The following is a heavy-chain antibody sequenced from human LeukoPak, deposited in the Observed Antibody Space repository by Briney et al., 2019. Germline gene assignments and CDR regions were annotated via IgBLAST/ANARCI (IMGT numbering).Heavy chain of an antibody. CDR2: IYSGGST. CDR1: GFIVNSYY. CDR3: ARGQYASGAFDF. V-gene: IGHV3-53*01. Sequence: GGSLRLSCAASGFIVNSYYMSWVRQAPGKGLEWVSVIYSGGSTIYADSVKGRFTISRDNAKNTLYLQMNSLRAEDTAVYYCARGQYASGAFDFWGQGTMVTVSS. J-gene: IGHJ3*01.